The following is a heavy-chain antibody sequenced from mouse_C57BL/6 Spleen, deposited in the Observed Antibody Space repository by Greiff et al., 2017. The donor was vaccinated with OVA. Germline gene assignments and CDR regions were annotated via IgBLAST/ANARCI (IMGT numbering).Heavy chain of an antibody. D-gene: IGHD2-1*01. Sequence: DVQLQESGPGLVKPSQSLSLTCSVTGYSITSGYYWNWIRQFPGNKLEWMGYISYDGSNNYNPSLKNRISITRDTSKNQFFLKLNSVTTEDTATYYCAREDGNMDYWGQGTSVTVSS. J-gene: IGHJ4*01. V-gene: IGHV3-6*01. CDR3: AREDGNMDY. CDR1: GYSITSGYY. CDR2: ISYDGSN.